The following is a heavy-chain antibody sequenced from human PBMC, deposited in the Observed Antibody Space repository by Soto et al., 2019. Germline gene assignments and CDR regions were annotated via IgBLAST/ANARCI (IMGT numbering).Heavy chain of an antibody. CDR3: AGVGGYWNPLDY. J-gene: IGHJ4*01. CDR1: GYNFNNFY. D-gene: IGHD1-1*01. CDR2: INPNGGST. Sequence: QVQLVQSGAELKKPGASVNISCKASGYNFNNFYIHWVRQTPGQGLERMGVINPNGGSTNYAPKFQGRLSMARDTSTDTAYMELSSLRSDDTALYYCAGVGGYWNPLDYWGHGTLVTVSS. V-gene: IGHV1-46*02.